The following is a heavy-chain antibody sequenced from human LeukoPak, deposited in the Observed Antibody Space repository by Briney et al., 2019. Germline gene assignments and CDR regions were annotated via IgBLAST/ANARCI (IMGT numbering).Heavy chain of an antibody. D-gene: IGHD5-12*01. CDR3: ARDHRYAFDN. V-gene: IGHV3-48*04. J-gene: IGHJ4*02. CDR1: GFTFSDYS. CDR2: VGISSGNT. Sequence: QSGGSLRLSCGASGFTFSDYSMNWVRQAPGKGLEWISYVGISSGNTKYAASVRGRFTISGDSAKNSVFLQMNNLRVEDTAVYYCARDHRYAFDNWGQGTLVTVSS.